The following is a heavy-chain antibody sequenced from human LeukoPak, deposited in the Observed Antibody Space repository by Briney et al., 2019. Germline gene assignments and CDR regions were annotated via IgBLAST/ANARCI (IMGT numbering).Heavy chain of an antibody. CDR2: ISGSGGST. CDR1: GFTFSSYA. V-gene: IGHV3-23*01. CDR3: AKDSSGSGSYFLSAYLYYFDY. Sequence: GGSLSLSCAASGFTFSSYAMSWVRQAPGKGLEWVSAISGSGGSTSYADSVKGRFTISRDNSKNTLYLQMNSLRAEDTAVYYCAKDSSGSGSYFLSAYLYYFDYWGQGALVTVSS. D-gene: IGHD3-10*01. J-gene: IGHJ4*02.